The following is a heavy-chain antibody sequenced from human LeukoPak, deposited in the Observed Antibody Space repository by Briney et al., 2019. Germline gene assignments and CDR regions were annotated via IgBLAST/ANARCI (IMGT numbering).Heavy chain of an antibody. CDR1: GFAFSTYS. D-gene: IGHD3-10*01. J-gene: IGHJ4*02. CDR2: LSSSSSTI. V-gene: IGHV3-48*01. CDR3: ARDRGYYFDY. Sequence: GGSLRLSCAASGFAFSTYSMNWVRQAPGKGLEWVSFLSSSSSTIYYADSVRGRFTISRDNAKNSLYLQINSLRAEDTAMYYCARDRGYYFDYWGQGALVTVPS.